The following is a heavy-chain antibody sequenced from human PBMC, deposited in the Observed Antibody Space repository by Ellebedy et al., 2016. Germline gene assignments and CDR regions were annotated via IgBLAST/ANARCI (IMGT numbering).Heavy chain of an antibody. CDR3: ARAQSEGYSYGVDF. CDR2: IYSSGDT. V-gene: IGHV4-39*07. Sequence: SETLSLXXTVSGGSVSSSSYYWGWIRQPPGKGLEWIGNIYSSGDTYYNPSLKSRVTISVDTSKNQFSLRLSSVTAADTAVYYCARAQSEGYSYGVDFWGQGTLVTVSS. D-gene: IGHD5-18*01. J-gene: IGHJ4*02. CDR1: GGSVSSSSYY.